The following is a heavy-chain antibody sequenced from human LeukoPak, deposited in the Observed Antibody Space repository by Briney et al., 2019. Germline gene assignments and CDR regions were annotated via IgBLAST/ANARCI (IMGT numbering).Heavy chain of an antibody. D-gene: IGHD2-2*01. CDR2: IYHSGST. J-gene: IGHJ4*02. V-gene: IGHV4-38-2*02. CDR1: GYSISSGYY. Sequence: SETLSLTCTVSGYSISSGYYWGWIRQPPGKGLEGIGSIYHSGSTYYNPSLKSRVTISVDTSKNQFSLKLTSVTAADTAVYYCARDAVVPASLLDYWGQGTLVTVSS. CDR3: ARDAVVPASLLDY.